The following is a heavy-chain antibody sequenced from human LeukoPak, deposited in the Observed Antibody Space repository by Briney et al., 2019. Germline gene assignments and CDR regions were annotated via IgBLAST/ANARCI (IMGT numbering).Heavy chain of an antibody. V-gene: IGHV4-39*01. CDR2: IYYSGST. CDR3: ARCMIRGARTYCFDI. J-gene: IGHJ3*02. Sequence: SETLSLTCTVSGGSISSYSYYWGWIRQPPGKGLEWIGNIYYSGSTYYNPSLKSRITISVDTSKNQFSLKLSSVTAADTAVYYCARCMIRGARTYCFDIRGQGTVVTVSS. D-gene: IGHD3-10*01. CDR1: GGSISSYSYY.